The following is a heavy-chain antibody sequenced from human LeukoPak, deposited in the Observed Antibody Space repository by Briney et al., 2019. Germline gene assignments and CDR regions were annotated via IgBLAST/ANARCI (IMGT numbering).Heavy chain of an antibody. D-gene: IGHD2-2*01. CDR1: GYTFTGYY. CDR3: ARGGTPRYCSSTSCSYYFDY. CDR2: INPNSGGT. Sequence: GASVKVSCEASGYTFTGYYMHWVRQAPGQGLEWMGWINPNSGGTNYAQKFQGWVTMTRDTSISTAYMELSRLRSDDTAVYYCARGGTPRYCSSTSCSYYFDYWGQGTLVTVSS. V-gene: IGHV1-2*04. J-gene: IGHJ4*02.